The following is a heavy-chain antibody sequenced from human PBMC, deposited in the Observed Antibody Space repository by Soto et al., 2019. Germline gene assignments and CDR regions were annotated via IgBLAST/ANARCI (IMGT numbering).Heavy chain of an antibody. D-gene: IGHD6-13*01. CDR2: ISYSGST. Sequence: TSETLSLTCTVSGGSISSSSYYWGWIRQPPGKGLEWIGSISYSGSTYYNPSPKSRVTISIDTSKNQFSLKLSSVTAADTAVYYCASDLMAAAGTDAFDIWGQGTMVTVSS. CDR3: ASDLMAAAGTDAFDI. V-gene: IGHV4-39*01. CDR1: GGSISSSSYY. J-gene: IGHJ3*02.